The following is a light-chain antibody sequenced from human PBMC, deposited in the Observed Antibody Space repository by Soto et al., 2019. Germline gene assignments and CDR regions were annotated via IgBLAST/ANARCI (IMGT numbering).Light chain of an antibody. CDR3: QQCNTYLTWT. CDR1: QSVSMW. Sequence: TQMTQSPSTLSASVGDRVTITCRASQSVSMWLAWYQQKPGKAPRLLIYDASNLESGVPSRFSGSGSRTEFTLTITSLQPEDAATYYCQQCNTYLTWTFGQGTKVDIK. J-gene: IGKJ1*01. CDR2: DAS. V-gene: IGKV1-5*01.